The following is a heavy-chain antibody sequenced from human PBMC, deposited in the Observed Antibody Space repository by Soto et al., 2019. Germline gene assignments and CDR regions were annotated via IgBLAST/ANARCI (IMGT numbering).Heavy chain of an antibody. V-gene: IGHV1-69*13. D-gene: IGHD2-15*01. J-gene: IGHJ4*02. Sequence: SVKVSCKASGGTFSSYAISWVRQAPGQGLEWMGGIIPIFGTANYAQKFQGRVTITADESTSTAYMELSSLRSEDTAVYYCARDDEYCSGGSCYPYDYWGQGTLVTVPQ. CDR1: GGTFSSYA. CDR2: IIPIFGTA. CDR3: ARDDEYCSGGSCYPYDY.